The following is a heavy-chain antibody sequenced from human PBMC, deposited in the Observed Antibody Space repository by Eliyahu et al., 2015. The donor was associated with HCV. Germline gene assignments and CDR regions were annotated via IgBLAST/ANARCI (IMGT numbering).Heavy chain of an antibody. Sequence: EVQLVESGGGLVQPGGSLRLSXAASGFTFSSYSMNWVRQAPGKGLEWVSYISSSSSTIYYADSVKGRFTISRDNAKNSLYLQMNSLRAEDTAVYYCARGSGIAAADQYNWFDPWGQGTLVTVSS. V-gene: IGHV3-48*01. D-gene: IGHD6-13*01. CDR2: ISSSSSTI. CDR1: GFTFSSYS. CDR3: ARGSGIAAADQYNWFDP. J-gene: IGHJ5*02.